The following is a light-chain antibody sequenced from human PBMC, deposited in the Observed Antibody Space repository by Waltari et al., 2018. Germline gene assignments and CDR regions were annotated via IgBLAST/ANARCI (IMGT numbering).Light chain of an antibody. CDR2: WAS. J-gene: IGKJ3*01. CDR3: QQYSSSPFT. CDR1: QSVLSSASNENY. Sequence: DIVMTQSPDSLAVSLGERATINCKSSQSVLSSASNENYLAWYQQKEGQPPKLLIYWASTRESRVPDRFSGSGSGTDFTLTISSLQAEDVAVYYCQQYSSSPFTFGPGTRVDIK. V-gene: IGKV4-1*01.